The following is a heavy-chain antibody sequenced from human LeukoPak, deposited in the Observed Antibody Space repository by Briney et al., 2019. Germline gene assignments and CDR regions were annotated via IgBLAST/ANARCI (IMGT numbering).Heavy chain of an antibody. CDR1: GFTFSSYW. D-gene: IGHD2-15*01. CDR3: ARGGAKGVVFDY. V-gene: IGHV3-7*01. J-gene: IGHJ4*02. Sequence: PGGSLRLSCAASGFTFSSYWMSWVRQAPGKGLEWVANIKQDGNEKYYVDCVKGRFTISRDSAKTSLYLQMNSLRAEDTAVYYCARGGAKGVVFDYWGQGTLVTVSS. CDR2: IKQDGNEK.